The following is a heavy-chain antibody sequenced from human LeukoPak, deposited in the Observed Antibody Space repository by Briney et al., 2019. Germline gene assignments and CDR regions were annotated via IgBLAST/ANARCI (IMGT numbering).Heavy chain of an antibody. CDR2: IYYSGST. Sequence: SETLSLTCTVSGGSVSSGGYYWSWIRQHPGKGLEWIGYIYYSGSTYYNPSLKSRVTISVGTSKNQFSLKLNSVTAADTAVYYCASGPYGSGSYGNWFDPWGQGTLVTVSS. V-gene: IGHV4-31*03. D-gene: IGHD3-10*01. CDR1: GGSVSSGGYY. J-gene: IGHJ5*02. CDR3: ASGPYGSGSYGNWFDP.